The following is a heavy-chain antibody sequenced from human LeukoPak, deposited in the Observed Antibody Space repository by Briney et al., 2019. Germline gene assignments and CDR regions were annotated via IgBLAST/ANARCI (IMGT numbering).Heavy chain of an antibody. J-gene: IGHJ4*02. CDR1: GFTFSSYG. D-gene: IGHD2-2*01. V-gene: IGHV3-30*02. Sequence: PGGSLRLSCAASGFTFSSYGMHWVRQAPGKGLEWVAFMRYDGSNKYYADSVKGRFTISRDNSKNTLYLQMNSLRAEDTDVYYCAKDLVFGHYCSSTSCYPQQYYFDYWGQGTLVTVSS. CDR2: MRYDGSNK. CDR3: AKDLVFGHYCSSTSCYPQQYYFDY.